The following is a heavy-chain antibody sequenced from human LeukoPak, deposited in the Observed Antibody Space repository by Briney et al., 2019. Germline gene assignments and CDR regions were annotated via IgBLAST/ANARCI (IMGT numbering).Heavy chain of an antibody. V-gene: IGHV3-21*01. J-gene: IGHJ4*02. D-gene: IGHD3-3*01. CDR2: ISSASTYI. CDR1: GFTFSDYE. CDR3: ASDPWRNADGEYFDY. Sequence: PGGSLRLSCAASGFTFSDYEMSWVRQAPGKGLEWVSSISSASTYIYFADSVQGRFTISRDNAKNSLYLQMNSLRAEDTAVYYCASDPWRNADGEYFDYWGQGALVTVSA.